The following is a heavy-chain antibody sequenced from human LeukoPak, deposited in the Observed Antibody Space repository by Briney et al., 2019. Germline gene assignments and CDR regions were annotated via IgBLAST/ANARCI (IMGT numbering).Heavy chain of an antibody. CDR3: ATDSMKYQLLSDAFDI. CDR1: GYTLTELS. D-gene: IGHD2-2*01. Sequence: ASVKVSCKVSGYTLTELSMHWVRQAPGKELEWMGGFDPEDGETIYAQKFQGRVTMTEDTSTDTAYMELSSLRSEDTAVYYCATDSMKYQLLSDAFDIWGQGTMVTVSS. CDR2: FDPEDGET. J-gene: IGHJ3*02. V-gene: IGHV1-24*01.